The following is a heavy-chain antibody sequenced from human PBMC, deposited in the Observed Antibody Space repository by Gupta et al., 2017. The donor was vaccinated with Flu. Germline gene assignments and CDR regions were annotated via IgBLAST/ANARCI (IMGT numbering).Heavy chain of an antibody. D-gene: IGHD4-17*01. Sequence: VQLVESGGNWVKPGGSLRLTCTASGFSFGDYFMGWIRQAPGKGLEYISYISSSATSLSYAASVKGRFTISRDDAQNSLYLQMNSLNADDTAIYYCARDYGHSGYFDYWGQGTLVTVSS. CDR2: ISSSATSL. CDR1: GFSFGDYF. V-gene: IGHV3-11*01. CDR3: ARDYGHSGYFDY. J-gene: IGHJ4*02.